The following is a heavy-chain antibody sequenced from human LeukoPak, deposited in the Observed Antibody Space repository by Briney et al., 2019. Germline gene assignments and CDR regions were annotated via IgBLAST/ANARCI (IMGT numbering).Heavy chain of an antibody. V-gene: IGHV4-59*01. Sequence: SETLSLTCSVSGGSISTNYWSWIRQAPGKGLEWIGYISYSGSSNYNPSLKSRVTISVDTSKTQFSLYLNSVTAADTAVYYCARSDTHHIHSSSWHFDYWGQGTLVTVSS. D-gene: IGHD6-13*01. CDR1: GGSISTNY. CDR3: ARSDTHHIHSSSWHFDY. J-gene: IGHJ4*02. CDR2: ISYSGSS.